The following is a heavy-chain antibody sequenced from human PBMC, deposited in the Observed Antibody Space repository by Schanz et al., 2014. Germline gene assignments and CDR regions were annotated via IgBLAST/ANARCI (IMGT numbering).Heavy chain of an antibody. CDR3: VPMSIAAH. CDR2: ISGSSSTK. Sequence: EVQLVESGGGLVQPRGSLRLSCAASGITFSGYSMNWVRQAPGKGLEWVSYISGSSSTKYYADSVKGRFTISRDNGKKSLYLQMNSLRAEDTAVYYCVPMSIAAHWGQGTLVTVSS. J-gene: IGHJ4*02. D-gene: IGHD6-6*01. CDR1: GITFSGYS. V-gene: IGHV3-48*01.